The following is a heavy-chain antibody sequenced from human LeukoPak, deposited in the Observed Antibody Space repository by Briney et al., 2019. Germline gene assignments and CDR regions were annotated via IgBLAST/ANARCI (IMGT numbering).Heavy chain of an antibody. Sequence: GGSLRLSCAASGFTFSSYSMNWVRQAPGKGLEWVSSISSNGTYIFYADSVKGRFTVSRDNAKNPLYLQMNSLRAEDTAVYYCARDQWDLGLYYFDYWGQGTLVTVSS. CDR1: GFTFSSYS. CDR3: ARDQWDLGLYYFDY. D-gene: IGHD1-26*01. CDR2: ISSNGTYI. J-gene: IGHJ4*02. V-gene: IGHV3-21*01.